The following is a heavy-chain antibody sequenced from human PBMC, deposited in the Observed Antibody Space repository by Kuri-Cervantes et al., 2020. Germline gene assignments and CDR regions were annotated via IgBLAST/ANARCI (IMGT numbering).Heavy chain of an antibody. V-gene: IGHV3-30*01. CDR2: ISYDGSNK. CDR1: GFTFSGSA. CDR3: ASGYYDILTGYSWTYYFDY. D-gene: IGHD3-9*01. Sequence: GESLKISCAASGFTFSGSAMHWVRQAPGKGLEWVAVISYDGSNKYYADSVKGRFTISRDNSKNTLYLQMNSLRAEDTAVYYCASGYYDILTGYSWTYYFDYWGQGTLVTVSS. J-gene: IGHJ4*02.